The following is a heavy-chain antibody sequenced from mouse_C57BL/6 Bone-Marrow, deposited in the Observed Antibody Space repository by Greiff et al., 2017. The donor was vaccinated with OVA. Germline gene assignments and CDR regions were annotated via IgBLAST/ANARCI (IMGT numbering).Heavy chain of an antibody. CDR1: GFTFSSYG. CDR2: ISSGGSYT. Sequence: DVMLVESGGDLVKPGGSLKLSCAASGFTFSSYGMSWVRQTPDKRLEWVATISSGGSYTYYPDSVKGRFTISSDNAKNTLYLQMSSLKSEDTAMYYCAIILYYFDYWGQGTTLTVSS. CDR3: AIILYYFDY. V-gene: IGHV5-6*02. J-gene: IGHJ2*01.